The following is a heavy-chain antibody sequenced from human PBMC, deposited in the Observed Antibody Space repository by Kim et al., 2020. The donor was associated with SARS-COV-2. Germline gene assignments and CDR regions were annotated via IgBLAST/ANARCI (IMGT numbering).Heavy chain of an antibody. J-gene: IGHJ4*02. Sequence: GGSLRLSCAASGFTFSKYAMTWVRQAPGKGLEWVAGTGYGTYSADSVKGRFTISRDNAKNTLYLQMNSLRVEDTAMCYCGKGQGIATAARLDYWGQGTLVIVSS. CDR1: GFTFSKYA. CDR3: GKGQGIATAARLDY. D-gene: IGHD6-13*01. V-gene: IGHV3-23*01. CDR2: GTGYGT.